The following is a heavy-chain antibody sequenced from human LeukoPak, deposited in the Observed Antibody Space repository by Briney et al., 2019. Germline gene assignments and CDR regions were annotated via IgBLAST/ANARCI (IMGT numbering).Heavy chain of an antibody. CDR2: IYHSGST. CDR3: ARCSYYDFWSGYQIDAFDI. V-gene: IGHV4-30-2*01. J-gene: IGHJ3*02. Sequence: SQTLSLTCAVSGGSISSGGYSWSWIRQPPGKGLEWIGYIYHSGSTYYNPSLKSRVTVAVDRSKNQFSLKLSSVTAADTAVYYRARCSYYDFWSGYQIDAFDIWGQGTMVTVSS. CDR1: GGSISSGGYS. D-gene: IGHD3-3*01.